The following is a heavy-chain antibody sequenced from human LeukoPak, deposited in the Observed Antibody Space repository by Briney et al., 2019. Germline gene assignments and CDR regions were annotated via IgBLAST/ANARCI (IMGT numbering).Heavy chain of an antibody. J-gene: IGHJ6*03. D-gene: IGHD3-16*01. V-gene: IGHV1-2*02. CDR3: GRERGGGRGRQDYYYMDV. Sequence: ASVKVSCKASGYTFSDYYLHWVRQAPGQGLEWMGWVKPDTGDTNYTQKFQGRVTMTRDTSISTAYMELSRLRSDDTAVYSCGRERGGGRGRQDYYYMDVWGKGTTITVSS. CDR1: GYTFSDYY. CDR2: VKPDTGDT.